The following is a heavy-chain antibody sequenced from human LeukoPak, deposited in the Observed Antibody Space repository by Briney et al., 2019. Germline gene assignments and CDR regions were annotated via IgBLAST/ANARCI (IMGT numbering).Heavy chain of an antibody. V-gene: IGHV3-71*01. Sequence: TGGSLRLSCAASGFTFSDYYMSWVRQAPGKGLEWVGFITSKPYGEATHYAASVSGRFTFSRDDSKSVAYLQMNSLKTEDTAVYYCVRHDGMILPVWGQGTLVTVSS. CDR3: VRHDGMILPV. CDR1: GFTFSDYY. CDR2: ITSKPYGEAT. D-gene: IGHD3/OR15-3a*01. J-gene: IGHJ4*02.